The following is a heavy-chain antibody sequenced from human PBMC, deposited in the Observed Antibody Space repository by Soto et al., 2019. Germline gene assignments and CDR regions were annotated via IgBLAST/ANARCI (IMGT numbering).Heavy chain of an antibody. J-gene: IGHJ5*02. CDR1: GGSIISGDYY. Sequence: SETLSLTCTVSGGSIISGDYYWSWIRQPPGKGLEWIGYIYYSGSTYYNPSLKSRVTISVDTSKNQFPLKLSSVTAADTAVYYCARARVDIVVVVADPNWFDPCGLETLVPVSS. V-gene: IGHV4-30-4*01. D-gene: IGHD2-15*01. CDR2: IYYSGST. CDR3: ARARVDIVVVVADPNWFDP.